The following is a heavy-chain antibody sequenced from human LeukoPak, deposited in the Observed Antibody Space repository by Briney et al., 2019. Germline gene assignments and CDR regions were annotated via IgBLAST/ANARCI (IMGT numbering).Heavy chain of an antibody. CDR2: MWDDGTNE. CDR3: AKDRERWLQSNAFDI. CDR1: GFTFSSYS. Sequence: GGSLRLSCAASGFTFSSYSMNWVRQAPGKGLEWVAVMWDDGTNEYYVESVKGRFTISRDNSKNTLYLQMNSLRAEDTAVYYCAKDRERWLQSNAFDIWGQGTMVTVSS. V-gene: IGHV3-30*02. D-gene: IGHD5-24*01. J-gene: IGHJ3*02.